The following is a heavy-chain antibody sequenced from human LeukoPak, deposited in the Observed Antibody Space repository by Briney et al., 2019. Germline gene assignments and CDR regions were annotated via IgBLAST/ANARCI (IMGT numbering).Heavy chain of an antibody. CDR2: ISSSSSYI. CDR3: ARVGTTGTEDAFDI. V-gene: IGHV3-21*01. D-gene: IGHD1-1*01. J-gene: IGHJ3*02. CDR1: GFIFSRYA. Sequence: GRSLRPSCEASGFIFSRYAMNWVRQAPGKGLEWVSSISSSSSYIYYADSVKGRFTISRDNAKNSLYLQMNSLRAEDTAVYYCARVGTTGTEDAFDIWGQGTMVTVSS.